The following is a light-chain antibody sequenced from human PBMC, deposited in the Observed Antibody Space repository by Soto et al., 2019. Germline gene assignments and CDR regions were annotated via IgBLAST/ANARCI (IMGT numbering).Light chain of an antibody. CDR3: QQYNRWPRT. V-gene: IGKV3-15*01. CDR1: QSISSS. J-gene: IGKJ1*01. Sequence: EIVLTQSPATLSVSPGERVTLSCRASQSISSSLAWYQQKPGQAPRLLIYDASTRATDIPARFSGSGSGTEFTVTISSLQSEDFAVYYCQQYNRWPRTFGQGTKVEIK. CDR2: DAS.